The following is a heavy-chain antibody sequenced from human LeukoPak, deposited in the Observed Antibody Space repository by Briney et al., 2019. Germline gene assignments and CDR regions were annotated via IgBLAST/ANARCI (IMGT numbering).Heavy chain of an antibody. V-gene: IGHV3-53*01. CDR2: IYSGGNT. J-gene: IGHJ4*02. Sequence: GGSLRLSCAASGFTVSSHYMNWVRQAPGKGLDWVSIIYSGGNTDYADSVKGRFTISRDNSKNTLYLQMNSLRAEDTAVYYCVRDPDGSGRLPLDHWGQGTLVTVSS. CDR3: VRDPDGSGRLPLDH. D-gene: IGHD3-10*01. CDR1: GFTVSSHY.